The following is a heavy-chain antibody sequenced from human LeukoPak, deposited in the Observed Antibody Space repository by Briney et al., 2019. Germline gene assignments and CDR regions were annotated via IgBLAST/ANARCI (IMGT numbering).Heavy chain of an antibody. CDR1: GFTFSSYS. V-gene: IGHV3-21*01. CDR3: ARDGGAARLFDY. D-gene: IGHD6-6*01. CDR2: ISSSSSHI. Sequence: GGSLRLSCAASGFTFSSYSMNWVRQAPGKGLEWVSSISSSSSHIYYADSVKGRFTISRDNAKNSLYLQMNSLRAEDTAVYYCARDGGAARLFDYWGQGTLVTVSS. J-gene: IGHJ4*02.